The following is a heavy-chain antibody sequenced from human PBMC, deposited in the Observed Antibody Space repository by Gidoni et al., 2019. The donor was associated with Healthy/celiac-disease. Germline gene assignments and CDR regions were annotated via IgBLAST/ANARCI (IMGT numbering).Heavy chain of an antibody. CDR2: IIPIFSTA. Sequence: QVQLVQSGAEVQKPWSSVKVSCRAYGGTFSSDAIRWVRQAPGQGLQWMGGIIPIFSTANYAQKFQGRVTITADESTSTAYMELSSLRSEDTAVYYWARDFVLGEQGSAYYYYGMDVWGQGTTVTVSS. J-gene: IGHJ6*02. CDR1: GGTFSSDA. V-gene: IGHV1-69*01. D-gene: IGHD3-16*01. CDR3: ARDFVLGEQGSAYYYYGMDV.